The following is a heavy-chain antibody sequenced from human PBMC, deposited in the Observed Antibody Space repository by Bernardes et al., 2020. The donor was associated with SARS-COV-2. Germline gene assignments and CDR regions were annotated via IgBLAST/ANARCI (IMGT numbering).Heavy chain of an antibody. V-gene: IGHV1-69*04. CDR1: GGTFSSYT. CDR3: ARDTPWAHRDGNPEDY. J-gene: IGHJ4*02. Sequence: SVKVSCKASGGTFSSYTISWVRQAPGQGLEWMGRIIPILGIANYAQKFQGRVTITADKSTSTAYMELSSLRSEDTAVYYCARDTPWAHRDGNPEDYWGQGTLVTVSS. CDR2: IIPILGIA. D-gene: IGHD4-17*01.